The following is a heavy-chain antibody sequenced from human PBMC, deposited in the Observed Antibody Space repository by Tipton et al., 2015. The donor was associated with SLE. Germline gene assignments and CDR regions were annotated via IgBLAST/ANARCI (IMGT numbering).Heavy chain of an antibody. D-gene: IGHD2-2*01. CDR1: GGSISSYY. Sequence: TLSLTCTVSGGSISSYYWSWIRQPPGKGLEWIGYIYYSGSTNYNPSLKSRVTISVDTSKNQFSLKLSSVTAADTAVYYCARSQHLYYMDVWGNGTTVAVSS. V-gene: IGHV4-59*01. CDR3: ARSQHLYYMDV. CDR2: IYYSGST. J-gene: IGHJ6*03.